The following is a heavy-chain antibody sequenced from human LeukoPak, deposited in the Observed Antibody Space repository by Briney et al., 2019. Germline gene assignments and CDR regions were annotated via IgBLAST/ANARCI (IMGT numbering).Heavy chain of an antibody. D-gene: IGHD1-1*01. Sequence: ASVKVSCKASGYTFTDYFMHWVRQAPGQGLEWMGWINPNSGGTNYAQKFQGRATMTRDTSISTAYMELSRLRSDDTAVYYCASEDHFHRTTGTTSLDYWGQGTLVTVSS. CDR3: ASEDHFHRTTGTTSLDY. CDR1: GYTFTDYF. J-gene: IGHJ4*02. CDR2: INPNSGGT. V-gene: IGHV1-2*02.